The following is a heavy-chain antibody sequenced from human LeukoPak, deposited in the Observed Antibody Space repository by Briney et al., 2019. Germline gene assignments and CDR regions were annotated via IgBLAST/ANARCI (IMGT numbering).Heavy chain of an antibody. V-gene: IGHV3-21*01. CDR3: AKVVKYYYGSETYYFFEH. J-gene: IGHJ4*02. CDR1: GFTFSSYS. Sequence: GGSLRLSCAASGFTFSSYSMNWVRQAPGKGLEWVSSISSSSSYIYYAGSVKGRFTISRDNAKNSLYLQMNSLRVEDTAVYYCAKVVKYYYGSETYYFFEHWGQGTPVTASS. CDR2: ISSSSSYI. D-gene: IGHD3-10*01.